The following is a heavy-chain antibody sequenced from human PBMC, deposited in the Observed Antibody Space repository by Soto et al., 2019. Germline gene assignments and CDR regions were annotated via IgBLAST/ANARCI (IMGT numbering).Heavy chain of an antibody. J-gene: IGHJ4*02. CDR3: AKRRGAGGHFDY. CDR1: GFTFSTYA. V-gene: IGHV3-23*01. D-gene: IGHD2-15*01. CDR2: VSSGGGT. Sequence: GGSLRLSCAASGFTFSTYAMGWVRQAPGKGLEWVSVVSSGGGTHYADSVKGRFTVSRDNSKNTLSLQMNSLRADDTAVYYCAKRRGAGGHFDYWGQGALVTVSS.